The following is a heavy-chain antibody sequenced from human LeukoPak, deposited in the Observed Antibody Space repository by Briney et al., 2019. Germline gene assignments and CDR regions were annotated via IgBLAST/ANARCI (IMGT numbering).Heavy chain of an antibody. CDR2: ITSSGGST. CDR1: GFTFRSYA. V-gene: IGHV3-23*01. CDR3: AKSEDGYSSGWSDY. D-gene: IGHD6-19*01. Sequence: GGSLRLSCAASGFTFRSYAMSWVRQAPGKGLEWLSLITSSGGSTYYADSVKGRFTISRDTSKNTLYLQMNSLRAEDTAVYYCAKSEDGYSSGWSDYWGQGTLVTVSS. J-gene: IGHJ4*02.